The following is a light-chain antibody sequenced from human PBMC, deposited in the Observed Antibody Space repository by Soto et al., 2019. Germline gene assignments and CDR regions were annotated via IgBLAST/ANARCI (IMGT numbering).Light chain of an antibody. CDR1: QSVSSTY. CDR3: RLYSGPCMYT. CDR2: GAS. Sequence: EIVLTQSPGTLSLSPGEGATLSCRASQSVSSTYVAWYQQKTGQAPRLLISGASSRASGILDRFSGSGSGTDYTLTINRLEPEDFAAYYCRLYSGPCMYTFGQGTKLEIK. J-gene: IGKJ2*01. V-gene: IGKV3-20*01.